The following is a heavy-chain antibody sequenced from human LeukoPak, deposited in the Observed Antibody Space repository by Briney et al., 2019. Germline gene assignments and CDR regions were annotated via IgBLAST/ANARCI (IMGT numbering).Heavy chain of an antibody. CDR2: INTDGSST. J-gene: IGHJ4*02. V-gene: IGHV3-74*01. D-gene: IGHD3-10*01. CDR1: GFTFSSYY. CDR3: ARPTGTTPPLNY. Sequence: PGGSLRLSCVASGFTFSSYYMHWVRQAPGKGPVWVSGINTDGSSTTYADSVKGRFTISRDNAKNTVYLQMNSLRADDKAVYSCARPTGTTPPLNYGGRGPLATVSS.